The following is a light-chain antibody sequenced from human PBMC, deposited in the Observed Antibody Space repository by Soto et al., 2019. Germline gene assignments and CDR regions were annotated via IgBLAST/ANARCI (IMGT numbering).Light chain of an antibody. V-gene: IGLV1-40*01. CDR2: GNS. CDR1: SSNIGAGFD. CDR3: QSYDSSLSGSRV. J-gene: IGLJ2*01. Sequence: QSVLTQPPSVSGAPGQRVTISCSGNSSNIGAGFDVHWYQQLPGAAPKLLIYGNSNRPSGVPDRFSGSKSGTSASLAITGLQAEDEADYYCQSYDSSLSGSRVFGGETKLTVL.